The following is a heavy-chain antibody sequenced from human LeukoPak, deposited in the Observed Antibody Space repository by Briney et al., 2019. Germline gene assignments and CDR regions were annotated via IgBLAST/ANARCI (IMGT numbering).Heavy chain of an antibody. J-gene: IGHJ4*02. CDR3: GSGVPPLG. V-gene: IGHV1-69*05. CDR2: IIPIFGTA. D-gene: IGHD3-10*01. Sequence: ASVKVSCKASGGTFSSYAISWVRQAPGQGLEWMGGIIPIFGTANYAQKFQGRVTTTTDESTSTAYMELSSLRSEDTAVYYCGSGVPPLGWGQGTLVTVSS. CDR1: GGTFSSYA.